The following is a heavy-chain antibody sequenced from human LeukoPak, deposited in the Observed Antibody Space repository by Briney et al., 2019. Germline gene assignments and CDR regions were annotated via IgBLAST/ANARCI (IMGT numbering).Heavy chain of an antibody. Sequence: SQTLSLTCTVSGGSISSGGYYWSWIRQHPGKGLEWIGYIYYSGSTYYNPSLKSRVTISVDTSKNQFSLKLSSVTAADTAVYYCARESGLRLGELALWGAFDIWGQGTMVTVSS. D-gene: IGHD3-16*01. J-gene: IGHJ3*02. CDR3: ARESGLRLGELALWGAFDI. CDR1: GGSISSGGYY. V-gene: IGHV4-30-4*08. CDR2: IYYSGST.